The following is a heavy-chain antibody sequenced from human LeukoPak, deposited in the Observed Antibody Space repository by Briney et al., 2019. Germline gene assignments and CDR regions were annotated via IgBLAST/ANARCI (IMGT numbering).Heavy chain of an antibody. Sequence: GGSLRLSCAASGFTFSSYEMNWVRQAPGKGLEWVSYISSSGSTIYYADSVKGRFTISRDNSKNTLYLQMNSLRAEDTAVYYCAKDPYYYDSSGYSDYWGQGTLVTVSS. V-gene: IGHV3-48*03. CDR2: ISSSGSTI. D-gene: IGHD3-22*01. CDR3: AKDPYYYDSSGYSDY. CDR1: GFTFSSYE. J-gene: IGHJ4*02.